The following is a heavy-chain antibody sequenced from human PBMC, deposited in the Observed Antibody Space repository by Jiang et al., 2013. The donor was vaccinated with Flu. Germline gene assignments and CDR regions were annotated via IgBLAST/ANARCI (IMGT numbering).Heavy chain of an antibody. CDR2: SGTTM. D-gene: IGHD6-19*01. V-gene: IGHV3-48*03. Sequence: SGTTMYYADSVKGRFTVSRDNAKNSIYLQLNSLRAEDTAIYYCARDIAVTGTDFDYWGQGALVTVSS. CDR3: ARDIAVTGTDFDY. J-gene: IGHJ4*02.